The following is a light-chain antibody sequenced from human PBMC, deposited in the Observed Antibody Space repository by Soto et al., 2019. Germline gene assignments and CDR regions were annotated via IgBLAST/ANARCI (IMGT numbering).Light chain of an antibody. J-gene: IGKJ3*01. CDR3: QKYNSAPRT. CDR1: QGISNY. Sequence: DIPMTQSPSSLSASVGDRVTITCRASQGISNYLAWYQQKPGKVPKLLIYAASTWQSGVPSRIISSGSGTEFTLTISGLQPEDVATYYCQKYNSAPRTFGPGTKVDIK. V-gene: IGKV1-27*01. CDR2: AAS.